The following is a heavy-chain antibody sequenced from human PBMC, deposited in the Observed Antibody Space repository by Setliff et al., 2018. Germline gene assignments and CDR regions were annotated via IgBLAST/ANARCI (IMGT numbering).Heavy chain of an antibody. Sequence: ASVKVSCKASGYTFTDYPITWVRQAPGQGLEWMGWIHTMSGESTFAQGFTGRFVFSLDASVSTAYLQISSLKAEDTAVYYCASQMGTSETYPKWGQGTPVTVSS. J-gene: IGHJ4*02. CDR3: ASQMGTSETYPK. V-gene: IGHV7-4-1*02. CDR1: GYTFTDYP. D-gene: IGHD1-26*01. CDR2: IHTMSGES.